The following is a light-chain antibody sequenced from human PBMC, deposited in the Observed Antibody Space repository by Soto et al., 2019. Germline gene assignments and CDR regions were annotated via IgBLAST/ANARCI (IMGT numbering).Light chain of an antibody. Sequence: DIQMTQSPSSLSASVGDRVTITCRASQSISSFLNWYQQKPGKAPKLLIYAASSLQSGVPSRFSGSGSGTDFTLTISSLQPEDFATYYCHQTDSIPETFGQGTKVKIK. CDR3: HQTDSIPET. V-gene: IGKV1-39*01. CDR2: AAS. J-gene: IGKJ1*01. CDR1: QSISSF.